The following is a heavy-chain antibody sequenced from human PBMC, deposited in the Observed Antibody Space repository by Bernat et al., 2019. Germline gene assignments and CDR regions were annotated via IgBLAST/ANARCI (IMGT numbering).Heavy chain of an antibody. CDR2: ISAYNGNT. V-gene: IGHV1-18*01. J-gene: IGHJ6*02. Sequence: QVQLVQSGAVVKKPGASVKVSCKASGYTFTSYGISWVRQAPGQGLEWMGWISAYNGNTNYAQKLQGRVTMTTDTSTSTAYMELRSLRSDDTAVYYCARVIGGVLEWLRSYGMDVWGQGTTVTVSS. CDR3: ARVIGGVLEWLRSYGMDV. CDR1: GYTFTSYG. D-gene: IGHD3-3*01.